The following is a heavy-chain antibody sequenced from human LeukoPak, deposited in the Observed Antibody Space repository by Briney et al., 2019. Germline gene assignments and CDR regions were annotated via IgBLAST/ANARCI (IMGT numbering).Heavy chain of an antibody. Sequence: GGSLRLSCAASGFTFSSYWMSWVRQAPGKGLEWVSTISGGGGSTYYADFVKGRFTISRDNAKNTLYLQMNSLRVEDTAVYYCARGRPHGNDYWGQGTLVTVSS. CDR3: ARGRPHGNDY. CDR1: GFTFSSYW. D-gene: IGHD4-23*01. V-gene: IGHV3-23*01. J-gene: IGHJ4*02. CDR2: ISGGGGST.